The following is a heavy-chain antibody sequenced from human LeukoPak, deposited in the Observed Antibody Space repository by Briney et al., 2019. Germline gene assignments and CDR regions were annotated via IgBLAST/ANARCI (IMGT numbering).Heavy chain of an antibody. D-gene: IGHD6-19*01. Sequence: GESLKISCKRSGYSFTSYWIGWVRQMPGKGLEWMGIIYPGDSDTRYSPSFQGQVTISADKSNSTAYLQWSSLKASDTAMYYCARAPYSSGFTGYMDVWGKGTTVTVSS. CDR1: GYSFTSYW. CDR2: IYPGDSDT. J-gene: IGHJ6*03. CDR3: ARAPYSSGFTGYMDV. V-gene: IGHV5-51*01.